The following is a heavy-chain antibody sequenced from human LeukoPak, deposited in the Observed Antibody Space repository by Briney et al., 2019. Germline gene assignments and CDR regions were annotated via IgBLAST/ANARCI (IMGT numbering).Heavy chain of an antibody. V-gene: IGHV3-23*01. J-gene: IGHJ5*02. CDR3: AKRNYGDYVNWFDP. CDR2: ISGSGGST. CDR1: GFTFSSYG. Sequence: GGSLRLSCAASGFTFSSYGMSWVRQAPGKGLEWVSAISGSGGSTYYADSVKGRFTISRDNSKNTLYLQMNSLRAEDTAVYYCAKRNYGDYVNWFDPWGQGTLVTVSS. D-gene: IGHD4-17*01.